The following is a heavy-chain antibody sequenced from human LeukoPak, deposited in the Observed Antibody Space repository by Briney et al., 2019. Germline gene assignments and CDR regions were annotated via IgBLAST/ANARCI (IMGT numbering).Heavy chain of an antibody. J-gene: IGHJ6*02. CDR1: GYSFIAYN. V-gene: IGHV1-2*02. CDR2: INPNSGGT. Sequence: ASVKVSCKASGYSFIAYNMHWVRQAPGQGLEWMGWINPNSGGTNYAQKFQGRVTMTRETSISTAYMERRRLRSDDTAVYYYAREVLSKNYGMDVWGQGTTVTVSS. CDR3: AREVLSKNYGMDV. D-gene: IGHD2-8*02.